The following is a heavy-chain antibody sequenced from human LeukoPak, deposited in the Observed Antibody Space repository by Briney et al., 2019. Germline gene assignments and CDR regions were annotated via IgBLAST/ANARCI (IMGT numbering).Heavy chain of an antibody. CDR2: ISSSGSTI. CDR1: GFTFSDYY. Sequence: PGGSLRLSCAASGFTFSDYYMSWIRQAPGKGLEWVSYISSSGSTIYYADSVKGRFTISRDNAKNSLYLQMNSLKAEDTAVYYCARARQYCSSTSCYASTKYNWFDPWGQGTLVTVSS. CDR3: ARARQYCSSTSCYASTKYNWFDP. J-gene: IGHJ5*02. V-gene: IGHV3-11*01. D-gene: IGHD2-2*01.